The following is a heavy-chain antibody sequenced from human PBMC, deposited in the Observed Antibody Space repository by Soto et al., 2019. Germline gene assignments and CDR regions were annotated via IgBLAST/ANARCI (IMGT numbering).Heavy chain of an antibody. Sequence: QVQVMQSGAEVKKPGDSVKVSCKTSGYIFSDYGINWVRQAPGQGLEWMGWISGYSGNANLAQKFKGRVTMTTDKSTRTDSMELRRLRSDETAVYYCATRPSGNTWGEYDYWGKGTLVNVSS. CDR2: ISGYSGNA. V-gene: IGHV1-18*04. CDR1: GYIFSDYG. J-gene: IGHJ4*02. CDR3: ATRPSGNTWGEYDY. D-gene: IGHD3-10*01.